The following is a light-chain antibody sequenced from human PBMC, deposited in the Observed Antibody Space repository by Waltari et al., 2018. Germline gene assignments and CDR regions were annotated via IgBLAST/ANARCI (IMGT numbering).Light chain of an antibody. CDR1: QSISTN. CDR3: QQYNNYWT. Sequence: EILVTQSPATLSMSPGERATLSCRASQSISTNLAWYQQRPGQAPRLVIYGASTRATDVPVRFSGSGSGTEFTLTISSLESEDFAVYYCQQYNNYWTFGQGTKVEIK. CDR2: GAS. J-gene: IGKJ1*01. V-gene: IGKV3-15*01.